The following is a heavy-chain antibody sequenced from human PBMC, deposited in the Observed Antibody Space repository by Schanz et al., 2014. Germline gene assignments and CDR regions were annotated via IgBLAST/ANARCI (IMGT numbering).Heavy chain of an antibody. CDR2: IGTAGDT. J-gene: IGHJ4*01. CDR3: AREQIMAAAGLVDY. Sequence: EVQLVESGGGLVQPGGSLRLSCAASGFSIRNHDMHWVRQATGAGLEWVSAIGTAGDTFYLDSVKGRFTISRENAKNSLYLQMNSLRAGDTAVYYCAREQIMAAAGLVDYWRHGTLVTVSS. D-gene: IGHD6-13*01. CDR1: GFSIRNHD. V-gene: IGHV3-13*04.